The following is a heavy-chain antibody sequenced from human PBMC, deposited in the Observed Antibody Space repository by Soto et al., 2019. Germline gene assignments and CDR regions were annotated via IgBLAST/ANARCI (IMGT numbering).Heavy chain of an antibody. Sequence: PGGSLRLSCAASEFTFSNYAMSWVRQAPGKGLEWVSAISYGGGTTYYADSVKGRFTISRDNSKNTLYLQMNSLRAEDTAVYYCAKNPGYYVHSTGYYFDYWGQGTLVTVSS. V-gene: IGHV3-23*01. D-gene: IGHD3-22*01. CDR2: ISYGGGTT. J-gene: IGHJ4*02. CDR1: EFTFSNYA. CDR3: AKNPGYYVHSTGYYFDY.